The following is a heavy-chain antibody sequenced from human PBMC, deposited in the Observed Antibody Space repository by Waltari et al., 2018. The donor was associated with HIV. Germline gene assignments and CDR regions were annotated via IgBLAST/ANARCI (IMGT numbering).Heavy chain of an antibody. Sequence: QVQLVESGGGVVQPGRSLRLSCAASGFPFSSYGIHWVRQAPGKARAWVAVRSYDGSNKYYADSVKGRFTISRDNSKNTLYLQMNSLRAEDTAVYYCAKEGDLAARQKPYYYYGMDVWGQGTTVTVSS. V-gene: IGHV3-30*18. CDR1: GFPFSSYG. D-gene: IGHD6-6*01. CDR2: RSYDGSNK. J-gene: IGHJ6*02. CDR3: AKEGDLAARQKPYYYYGMDV.